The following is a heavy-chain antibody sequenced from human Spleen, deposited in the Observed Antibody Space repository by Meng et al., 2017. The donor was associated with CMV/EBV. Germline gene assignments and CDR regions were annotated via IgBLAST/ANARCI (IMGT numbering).Heavy chain of an antibody. V-gene: IGHV1-2*02. Sequence: ASVKVSCKASGYTFTGYYMHWVRQAPGQGLEWMGWINPNTGVTNYAQRFQGRLTMTRDTSISTVNMELSRLRSDDMAVYYCARGAVIKSGFDSTGGMDVWGQGTTVTVSS. D-gene: IGHD5-12*01. CDR3: ARGAVIKSGFDSTGGMDV. CDR2: INPNTGVT. J-gene: IGHJ6*02. CDR1: GYTFTGYY.